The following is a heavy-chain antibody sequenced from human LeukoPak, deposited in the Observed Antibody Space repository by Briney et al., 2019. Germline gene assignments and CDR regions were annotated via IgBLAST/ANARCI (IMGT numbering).Heavy chain of an antibody. D-gene: IGHD2-2*01. CDR3: ATLLYCSNTSCTNFDY. J-gene: IGHJ4*02. CDR2: IKCKTDGGTT. CDR1: GFSFNNAW. Sequence: GGSLRLSCAASGFSFNNAWMNWVRQAPGKGLEWVGRIKCKTDGGTTDYAAPVKGRFTISRDDSKNTLYLQMNSLKTEDTAMYYCATLLYCSNTSCTNFDYWGQGTLVTVSS. V-gene: IGHV3-15*01.